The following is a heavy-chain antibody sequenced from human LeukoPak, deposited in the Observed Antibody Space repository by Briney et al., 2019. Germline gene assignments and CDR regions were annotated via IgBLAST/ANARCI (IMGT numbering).Heavy chain of an antibody. CDR1: GFTFSSYW. J-gene: IGHJ4*02. V-gene: IGHV3-74*01. CDR3: ARAQTREYYDFWSGYYPDY. CDR2: INSDGSST. Sequence: GGSLRLSCAASGFTFSSYWMHWVRQAPGKGLVWVSRINSDGSSTSYADSVKGRFTISRDNAKNTLYLQMNSLRAEDTAVYYCARAQTREYYDFWSGYYPDYWGQGTLVTVSS. D-gene: IGHD3-3*01.